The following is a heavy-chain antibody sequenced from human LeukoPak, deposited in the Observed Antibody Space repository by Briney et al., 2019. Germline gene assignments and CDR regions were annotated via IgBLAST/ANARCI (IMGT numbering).Heavy chain of an antibody. D-gene: IGHD1-26*01. Sequence: PGRSLRLSRAASGFTFSSYGMHWVRQAPGKGLEWVAVISYDGSNKYYADSVKGRFTISRDNSKNTLYLQMNSLRAEDTAVYYCAKDEGSYCDYWGQGTLVTVSS. J-gene: IGHJ4*02. V-gene: IGHV3-30*18. CDR3: AKDEGSYCDY. CDR2: ISYDGSNK. CDR1: GFTFSSYG.